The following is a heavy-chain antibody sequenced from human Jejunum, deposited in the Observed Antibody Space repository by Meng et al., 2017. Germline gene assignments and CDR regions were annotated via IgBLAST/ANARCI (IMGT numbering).Heavy chain of an antibody. D-gene: IGHD2-21*02. J-gene: IGHJ4*02. CDR1: GDSRSTSNW. Sequence: EQRQQSCPSRLKPSGRLSLTCTVSGDSRSTSNWWIWCRQPPGKGLEWIWEIYHSGATYDNPSLRSRLTMSVDKSKNQFSLNLTSVTAADTAVYYCARKISPVSAIYWGQGTLVTVSS. CDR2: IYHSGAT. CDR3: ARKISPVSAIY. V-gene: IGHV4-4*02.